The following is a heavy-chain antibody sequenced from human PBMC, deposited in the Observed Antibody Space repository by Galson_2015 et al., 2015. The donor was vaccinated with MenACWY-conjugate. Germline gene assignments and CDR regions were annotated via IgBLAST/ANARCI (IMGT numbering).Heavy chain of an antibody. CDR3: AREVMFSRNCYAIDY. V-gene: IGHV6-1*01. CDR1: GDSVSSNSAA. CDR2: TYYKSKWYN. J-gene: IGHJ4*02. D-gene: IGHD2-2*01. Sequence: CAISGDSVSSNSAAWNWIRQSPSRGLEWLGRTYYKSKWYNDYAASVKSRMTIHPDTSKNLISLQLNSVTPEDTAVYYCAREVMFSRNCYAIDYWGQGTRVTVSS.